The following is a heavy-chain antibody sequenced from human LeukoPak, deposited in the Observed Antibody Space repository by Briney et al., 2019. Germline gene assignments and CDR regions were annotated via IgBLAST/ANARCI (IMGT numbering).Heavy chain of an antibody. CDR1: GFTFSSYG. J-gene: IGHJ4*02. Sequence: GGSLRLSCAASGFTFSSYGMHWVRQAPGKGLEWVSSISSSSSYIYYGDSVKGRFTISRDNAKNSLYLQMNSLRAEDTAVYYCARVAEAAAFDSWGQGTLVTVSS. CDR2: ISSSSSYI. D-gene: IGHD6-13*01. V-gene: IGHV3-21*01. CDR3: ARVAEAAAFDS.